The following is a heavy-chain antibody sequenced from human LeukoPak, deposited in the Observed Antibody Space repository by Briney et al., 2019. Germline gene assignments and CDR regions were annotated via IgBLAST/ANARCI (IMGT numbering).Heavy chain of an antibody. CDR3: ASVRRGFGESSKYYSYYYMHV. CDR2: IYTSGST. D-gene: IGHD3-10*01. J-gene: IGHJ6*03. Sequence: SETLSLTCAVYGGSFSGYYWSWIRQPAGKGLEWIGRIYTSGSTNYNPSLKSRVTISVDTSNNQFSLKLSAVTAADTAVYYCASVRRGFGESSKYYSYYYMHVWGNGTTVTIAS. CDR1: GGSFSGYY. V-gene: IGHV4-59*10.